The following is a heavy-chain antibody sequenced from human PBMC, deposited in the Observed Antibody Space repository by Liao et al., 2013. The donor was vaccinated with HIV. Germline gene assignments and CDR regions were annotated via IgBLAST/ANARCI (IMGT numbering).Heavy chain of an antibody. CDR1: GASLSYGGYS. CDR2: IYYSGST. Sequence: QLQLQESGSGLVKPSQTLSLTCTVSGASLSYGGYSWSWIRQTAGKGLEWIGYIYYSGSTYYNPSLRSRVSISIDTSNNQFSLKLTAATAADTAVYYCARVATEWNDYDDYDRFDFWGQGALVTVSS. V-gene: IGHV4-30-2*05. J-gene: IGHJ4*02. CDR3: ARVATEWNDYDDYDRFDF. D-gene: IGHD3-16*01.